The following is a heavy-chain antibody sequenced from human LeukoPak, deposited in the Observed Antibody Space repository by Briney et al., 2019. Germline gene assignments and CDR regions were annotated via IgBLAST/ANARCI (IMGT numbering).Heavy chain of an antibody. J-gene: IGHJ2*01. CDR3: ARSMSTVTTRFFDL. V-gene: IGHV3-20*04. CDR1: GFTYYDYG. D-gene: IGHD4-17*01. CDR2: ITWNGDST. Sequence: GGSLRLFCAASGFTYYDYGLIWVRQVPGKGLVWVSYITWNGDSTAYADSVKGRVTIYRDNAKNSLYLQMNSLRAEDTAFYSCARSMSTVTTRFFDLWGRGTLVTVSS.